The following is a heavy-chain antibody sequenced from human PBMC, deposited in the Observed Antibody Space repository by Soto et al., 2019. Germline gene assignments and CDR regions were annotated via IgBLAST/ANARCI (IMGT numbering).Heavy chain of an antibody. CDR2: ITGSGGTT. CDR1: GSMFGSKG. V-gene: IGHV3-23*01. J-gene: IGHJ3*02. Sequence: EVKLLESGGGLVQPGGPLNPPCQAPGSMFGSKGIGWVRQPQGRGLKGVSLITGSGGTTYYADSVKGRFTISRDTSRNTLYLQMNSLRAEDTALYYCAKCIQVNWNYDAFHIWGQGTMVTVSS. CDR3: AKCIQVNWNYDAFHI. D-gene: IGHD1-7*01.